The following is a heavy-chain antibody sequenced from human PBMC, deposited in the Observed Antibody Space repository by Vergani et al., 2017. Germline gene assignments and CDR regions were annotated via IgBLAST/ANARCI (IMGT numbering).Heavy chain of an antibody. Sequence: EVQLVQSGAEVKKPGESLKISCKGSGYSFTNYWIAWVRQLLGKGLEWMGIFYPGDSNTRYSPSFQGQVTFSADKSISTAYLQWSSLKASDTAIYYCARHRGWGLVVVAATPWYYYYGMDVWGQGTTVTVSS. V-gene: IGHV5-51*01. D-gene: IGHD2-15*01. CDR3: ARHRGWGLVVVAATPWYYYYGMDV. CDR1: GYSFTNYW. CDR2: FYPGDSNT. J-gene: IGHJ6*02.